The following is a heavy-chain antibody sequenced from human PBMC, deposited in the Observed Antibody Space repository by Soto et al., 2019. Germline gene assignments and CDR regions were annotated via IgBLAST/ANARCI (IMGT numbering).Heavy chain of an antibody. CDR1: GFTFSYYW. Sequence: EVQLVESGGGLVQPGGSLRLSCAASGFTFSYYWMHWVRQPPGKGLVWVSRIHSDGSATTYADSVKGRFTISRDNAKNRLYLQMNSLTADDTAVYYCARGDRGAFDDWGQGTLVTVSS. D-gene: IGHD3-10*01. CDR2: IHSDGSAT. V-gene: IGHV3-74*01. CDR3: ARGDRGAFDD. J-gene: IGHJ4*02.